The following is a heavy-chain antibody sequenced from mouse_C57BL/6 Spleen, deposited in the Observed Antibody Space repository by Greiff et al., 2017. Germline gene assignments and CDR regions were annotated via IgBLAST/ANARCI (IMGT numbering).Heavy chain of an antibody. V-gene: IGHV1-82*01. CDR3: ARSGVRNYVGYAMDY. CDR1: GYAFSSSW. CDR2: IYPEDGAT. J-gene: IGHJ4*01. D-gene: IGHD2-1*01. Sequence: VPLVESGPELVKPGASVKISCTASGYAFSSSWMNWVKQRPGKGLEWIGRIYPEDGATNYNGSFKGTATMTADKSSSTAYMQLSSLTSEYSAVYFCARSGVRNYVGYAMDYWGQGTSVTVAS.